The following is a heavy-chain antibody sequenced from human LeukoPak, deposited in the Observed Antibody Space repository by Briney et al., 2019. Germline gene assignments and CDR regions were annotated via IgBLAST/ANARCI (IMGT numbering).Heavy chain of an antibody. CDR3: AKVVSGYHFDY. CDR2: IMGSGGNT. V-gene: IGHV3-23*01. Sequence: GGSLRLSCAASGFPFSRYGMSSVRRAPAKGPESVSGIMGSGGNTYYADSVKGRFTISRDNSQNTLYLQMNTLRAEDTAVYYCAKVVSGYHFDYWGQGTLVTVSS. J-gene: IGHJ4*02. CDR1: GFPFSRYG. D-gene: IGHD5-12*01.